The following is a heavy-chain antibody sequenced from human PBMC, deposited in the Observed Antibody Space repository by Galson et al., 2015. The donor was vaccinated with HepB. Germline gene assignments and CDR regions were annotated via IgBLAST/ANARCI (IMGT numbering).Heavy chain of an antibody. Sequence: SLRLSCAASGFTFDDYAMHWVQQAPGKGLEWVSGIVWNSGSIGYADSVKGRFTISRDNAKNSLYLQMNSLGTEDTALYYCAKDVGYSSSSSMSDWGQGTLVTVSS. CDR1: GFTFDDYA. V-gene: IGHV3-9*01. CDR2: IVWNSGSI. J-gene: IGHJ4*02. D-gene: IGHD6-6*01. CDR3: AKDVGYSSSSSMSD.